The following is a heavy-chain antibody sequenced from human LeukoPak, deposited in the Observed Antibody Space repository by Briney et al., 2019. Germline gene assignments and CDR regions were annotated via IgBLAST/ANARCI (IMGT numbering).Heavy chain of an antibody. J-gene: IGHJ4*02. Sequence: GESLKISCKGSGYSFASYWIGWVRQMPGKGLEWMGIIYPGDSDTRYSPSFRGQVTISADKSISTAYLQWSSLKASDTAMYYCARQRETWIQLFDYWGQGTLVTVSS. CDR3: ARQRETWIQLFDY. D-gene: IGHD5-18*01. CDR1: GYSFASYW. V-gene: IGHV5-51*01. CDR2: IYPGDSDT.